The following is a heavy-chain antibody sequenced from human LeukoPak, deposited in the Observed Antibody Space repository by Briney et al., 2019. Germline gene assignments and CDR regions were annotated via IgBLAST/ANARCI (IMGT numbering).Heavy chain of an antibody. J-gene: IGHJ3*02. Sequence: SVKVSCKASGGTFSSYAISWVRQAPGQGLQWMGGIIPIFGTANYAQKFQGRVTITADKSTSTAYMELSSLRSEDTAVYYCAWNDGGDAFDIWGQGTMVTVSS. D-gene: IGHD1-1*01. V-gene: IGHV1-69*06. CDR2: IIPIFGTA. CDR1: GGTFSSYA. CDR3: AWNDGGDAFDI.